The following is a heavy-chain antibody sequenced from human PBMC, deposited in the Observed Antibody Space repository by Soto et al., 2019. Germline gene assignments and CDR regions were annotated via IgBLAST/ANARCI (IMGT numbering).Heavy chain of an antibody. CDR3: ERNIRGNSCMDV. V-gene: IGHV4-59*08. CDR2: IYYSGST. J-gene: IGHJ6*01. CDR1: GGSISSYY. Sequence: PSETLSLTCTVSGGSISSYYWSWIRQPPGKGLEWIGYIYYSGSTNYNPSLKSRVTISLETSKSQISLRLNSVTAADTAVYYCERNIRGNSCMDVWGQVTTVTV. D-gene: IGHD2-21*01.